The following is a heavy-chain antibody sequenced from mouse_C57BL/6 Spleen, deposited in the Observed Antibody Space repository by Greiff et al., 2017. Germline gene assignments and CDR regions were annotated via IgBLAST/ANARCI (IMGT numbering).Heavy chain of an antibody. D-gene: IGHD1-1*01. V-gene: IGHV1-85*01. Sequence: VKLLESGPELVKPGASVKLSCKASGYTFTSYDINWVKQRPGQGLEWIGWIYPRDGSTKYNEKFKGKATLTVDTSSSTAYMELHSLTSEDSAVYFCARDYEGYFDVWGTGTTVTVSS. J-gene: IGHJ1*03. CDR3: ARDYEGYFDV. CDR1: GYTFTSYD. CDR2: IYPRDGST.